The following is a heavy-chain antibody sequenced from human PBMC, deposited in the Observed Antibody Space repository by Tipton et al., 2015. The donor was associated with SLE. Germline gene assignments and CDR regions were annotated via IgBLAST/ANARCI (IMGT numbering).Heavy chain of an antibody. D-gene: IGHD6-19*01. J-gene: IGHJ5*02. CDR1: GGSFSGYY. CDR2: INHSGST. CDR3: ARLGGAVACYTWFVP. V-gene: IGHV4-34*01. Sequence: TLSLTCAVYGGSFSGYYWSWIRQPPGKGLEWIGEINHSGSTNYNPSLKSRFTISVDTSKNQFSLKLSSVTAADTAVYYCARLGGAVACYTWFVPWGQGSLVPVSS.